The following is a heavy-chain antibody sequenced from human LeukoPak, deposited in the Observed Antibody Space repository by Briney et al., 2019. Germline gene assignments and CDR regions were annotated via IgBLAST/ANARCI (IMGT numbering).Heavy chain of an antibody. V-gene: IGHV4-59*01. CDR1: GGSISSYY. Sequence: SEILSLTCTVSGGSISSYYWSWIRQPPGKGLEWIGYIYYSGSTNYNSSLKSRVTISVDTSKNQFSLKLSSVTAADTAVYYCARWSSGWSNAFDLWGQGTMVTVSS. CDR3: ARWSSGWSNAFDL. J-gene: IGHJ3*01. CDR2: IYYSGST. D-gene: IGHD6-19*01.